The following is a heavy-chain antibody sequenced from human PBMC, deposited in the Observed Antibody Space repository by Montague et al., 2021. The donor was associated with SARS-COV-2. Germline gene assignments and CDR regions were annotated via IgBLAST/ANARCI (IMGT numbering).Heavy chain of an antibody. D-gene: IGHD3-22*01. CDR3: ARHAYDSSGYSSLWFDP. CDR1: GGSISSSSYY. CDR2: IYYSGST. Sequence: SETLSLTCTVSGGSISSSSYYWGWIRRPPGKGLEWIGSIYYSGSTYYNPSLKSRVTISVDTSKNQFSLKLSSVTAADTAVYYCARHAYDSSGYSSLWFDPWGQGTLVTVSS. J-gene: IGHJ5*02. V-gene: IGHV4-39*01.